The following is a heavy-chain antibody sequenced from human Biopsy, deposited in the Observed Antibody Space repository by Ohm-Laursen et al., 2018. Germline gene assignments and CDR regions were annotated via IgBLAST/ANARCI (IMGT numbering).Heavy chain of an antibody. J-gene: IGHJ4*02. V-gene: IGHV1-24*01. CDR3: AADIIFTLDS. D-gene: IGHD2/OR15-2a*01. CDR1: GHALSELS. Sequence: ASVTVSCKVSGHALSELSMHWVRQSPGKGLEWMGGFSPEEGETLYAQKFQGRVTMSEDTSTDTAYMELSSLTSEDTAVYYCAADIIFTLDSWGQGTLVTVSS. CDR2: FSPEEGET.